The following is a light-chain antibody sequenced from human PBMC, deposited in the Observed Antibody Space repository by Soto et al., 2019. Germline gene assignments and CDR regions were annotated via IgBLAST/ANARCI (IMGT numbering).Light chain of an antibody. CDR3: HQYDRWPLS. V-gene: IGKV3-15*01. CDR1: ESVRTN. J-gene: IGKJ4*01. CDR2: GAF. Sequence: EIVMTQSAATLSVSPGETATLSCRASESVRTNLAWYQQKPGQAPRLLIYGAFTRAAGIPFRFSGSASGTEFTLTISSLQSEDFAVYYCHQYDRWPLSLGGGTKVDIK.